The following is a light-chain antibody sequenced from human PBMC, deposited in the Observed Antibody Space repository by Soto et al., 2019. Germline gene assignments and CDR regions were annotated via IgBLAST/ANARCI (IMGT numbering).Light chain of an antibody. J-gene: IGKJ1*01. V-gene: IGKV3-20*01. CDR3: QQYGSSPRT. CDR1: QSVAGTY. Sequence: EIVLTPSPGTLSLTPGERATLSCRASQSVAGTYLAWYQQKPGQAPRLLVYGASRRATGIPDRFSGSGTGTDFTLTISRLEPEDFAVYYCQQYGSSPRTFGQGTKVDIK. CDR2: GAS.